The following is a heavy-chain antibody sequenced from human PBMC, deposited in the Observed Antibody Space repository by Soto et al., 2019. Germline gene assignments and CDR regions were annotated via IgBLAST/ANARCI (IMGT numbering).Heavy chain of an antibody. CDR2: IYYSGST. CDR1: GDSISSYY. J-gene: IGHJ6*02. Sequence: TSGTLSLTCTVSGDSISSYYWSWIRQSPGKGLEWIGNIYYSGSTSYNPSLKSRLTVSVDTSKNQFSLKLSSVTAADTAVYYFARDGGRYYDMDDWGHETTVIVSS. V-gene: IGHV4-59*01. D-gene: IGHD3-3*01. CDR3: ARDGGRYYDMDD.